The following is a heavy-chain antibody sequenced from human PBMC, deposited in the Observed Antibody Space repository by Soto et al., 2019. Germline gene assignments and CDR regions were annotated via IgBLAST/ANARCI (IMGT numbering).Heavy chain of an antibody. D-gene: IGHD4-17*01. CDR3: ARIPTVTTGYWYFDL. CDR1: GYTFTSYA. CDR2: INAGNGNT. V-gene: IGHV1-3*01. Sequence: QVQLVQSGAEVKKPGASVKVSYKASGYTFTSYAMHWVRQAPRQRLEWMGWINAGNGNTKYSQKFQGRVTITRDTSASTAYMELSSPRSEDTAVYYCARIPTVTTGYWYFDLWGRGTLVTVSS. J-gene: IGHJ2*01.